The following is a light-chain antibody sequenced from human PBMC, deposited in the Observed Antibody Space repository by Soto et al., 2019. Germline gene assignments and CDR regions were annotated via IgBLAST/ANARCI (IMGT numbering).Light chain of an antibody. CDR1: QSVSSY. CDR3: QQRSNSSPLT. Sequence: LSQSPATLSLSPGESATLSCRASQSVSSYFAWYQQKPRQAPRLLIYDASNRATGSPARFSGSGSGTDFTLPIISLEPEDFAVYYYQQRSNSSPLTFGRGTKVEIK. CDR2: DAS. J-gene: IGKJ4*01. V-gene: IGKV3-11*01.